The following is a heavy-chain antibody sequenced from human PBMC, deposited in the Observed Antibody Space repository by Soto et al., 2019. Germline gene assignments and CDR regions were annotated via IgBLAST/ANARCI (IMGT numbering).Heavy chain of an antibody. CDR3: ATVQFYGVDV. CDR2: FNAANGDT. Sequence: QVVLVQSGAELKKPGASVKVSCTASGFSFSTYTIHWVRQAPGQRPEWLGWFNAANGDTKYSPICQDRVTITGDTSAHTAFMELSSLRSEDTAVYYCATVQFYGVDVWGPGTTVTVSS. CDR1: GFSFSTYT. J-gene: IGHJ6*02. D-gene: IGHD3-10*02. V-gene: IGHV1-3*01.